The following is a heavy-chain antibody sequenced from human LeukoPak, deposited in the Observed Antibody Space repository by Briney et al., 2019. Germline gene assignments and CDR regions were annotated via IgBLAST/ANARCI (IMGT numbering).Heavy chain of an antibody. CDR3: ASDVYSSSPF. Sequence: SETLSLTCTVSGGSISSSSYYWGWIRQPPGKGLEWIGSIYYSGSTYYNPSRKSRVTISVDTSKNQFSLKLSSVTAADTAVYYCASDVYSSSPFWGQGTLVTVSS. CDR2: IYYSGST. V-gene: IGHV4-39*01. J-gene: IGHJ4*02. D-gene: IGHD6-13*01. CDR1: GGSISSSSYY.